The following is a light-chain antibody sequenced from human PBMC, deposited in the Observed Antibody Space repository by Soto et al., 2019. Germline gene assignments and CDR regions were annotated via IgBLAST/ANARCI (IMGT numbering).Light chain of an antibody. CDR1: SSNIGAGYD. Sequence: QSVLTQPPSVSGAPGQRVTISCTGSSSNIGAGYDVHWYQHLPGTAPKLLIYGNINRPSGVPDRFSGSQSGTSASLAITGLQAEDEADYYCQSSDSSLRGAVVFGGGTKLTVL. V-gene: IGLV1-40*01. CDR3: QSSDSSLRGAVV. J-gene: IGLJ2*01. CDR2: GNI.